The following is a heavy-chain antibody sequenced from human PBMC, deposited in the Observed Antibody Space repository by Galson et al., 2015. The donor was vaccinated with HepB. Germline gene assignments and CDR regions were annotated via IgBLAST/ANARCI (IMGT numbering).Heavy chain of an antibody. Sequence: SVKVSCKASGGTFSSYAISWVRQAPGQGLEWMGGIIPIFGTANYAQKFQGRVTITADESTSTAYMELSSLRSEDTAVYYCASIPESYCSGGSCLNYYYYGMDVWGQGTTVTVSS. CDR1: GGTFSSYA. CDR2: IIPIFGTA. J-gene: IGHJ6*02. V-gene: IGHV1-69*13. CDR3: ASIPESYCSGGSCLNYYYYGMDV. D-gene: IGHD2-15*01.